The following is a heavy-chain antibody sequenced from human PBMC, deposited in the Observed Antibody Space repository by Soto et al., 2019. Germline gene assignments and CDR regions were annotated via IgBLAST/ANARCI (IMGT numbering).Heavy chain of an antibody. Sequence: VGSLRLSCAASGFTFSSYAMSWVRQAPGKGLEWVSAISGSGGSTYYADSVKGRFTISRDNSKNTLYLQMNSLRAEDTAVYYCTTPFSPTYYYDGMDVWGQGTTVTVSS. V-gene: IGHV3-23*01. J-gene: IGHJ6*02. CDR2: ISGSGGST. CDR1: GFTFSSYA. CDR3: TTPFSPTYYYDGMDV.